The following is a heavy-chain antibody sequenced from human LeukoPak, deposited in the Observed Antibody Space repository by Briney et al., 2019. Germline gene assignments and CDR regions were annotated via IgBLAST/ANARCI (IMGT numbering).Heavy chain of an antibody. Sequence: GGSLRLSCADSGFTFRSFATRWVRQAPGKELKWVGTINDNGAGTYYADSVNGRFTVSRDNSYNTVSLQMNSLRDEDTGVYYCAKGLRTGVGPYRGYHYYMDVWGRGAPVTVSS. D-gene: IGHD3-16*01. CDR2: INDNGAGT. J-gene: IGHJ6*03. V-gene: IGHV3-23*01. CDR1: GFTFRSFA. CDR3: AKGLRTGVGPYRGYHYYMDV.